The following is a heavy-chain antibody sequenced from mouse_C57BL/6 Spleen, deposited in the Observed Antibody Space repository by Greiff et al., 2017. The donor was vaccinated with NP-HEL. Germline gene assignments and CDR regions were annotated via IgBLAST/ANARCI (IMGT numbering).Heavy chain of an antibody. CDR1: GYAFSSYW. J-gene: IGHJ2*01. CDR2: IYPGDGDT. CDR3: ARSGRLLLFDY. Sequence: QVQLQQSGAELVKPGASVKISCKASGYAFSSYWMNWVKQRPGKGLEWIGQIYPGDGDTNYNGKFKGKATLTADKSSSTAYMQLSSLTSEDSAVYFRARSGRLLLFDYWGQGTTLTVSS. V-gene: IGHV1-80*01. D-gene: IGHD2-3*01.